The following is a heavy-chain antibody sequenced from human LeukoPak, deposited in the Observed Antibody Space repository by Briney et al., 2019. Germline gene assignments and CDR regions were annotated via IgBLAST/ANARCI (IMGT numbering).Heavy chain of an antibody. CDR3: ARRSGDGYNFSDY. D-gene: IGHD5-24*01. V-gene: IGHV1-2*02. Sequence: ASVKVSCKASGYTFTGYYMQWVRQDPGQGLEWMGWINPNTGGTNYAQKFQGRVTMTRDTSISTAFMELSRLTSDDTAVYYCARRSGDGYNFSDYWGQGTLVSVSS. CDR1: GYTFTGYY. CDR2: INPNTGGT. J-gene: IGHJ4*02.